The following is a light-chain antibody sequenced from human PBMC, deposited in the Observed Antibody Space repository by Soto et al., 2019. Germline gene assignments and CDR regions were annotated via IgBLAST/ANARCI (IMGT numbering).Light chain of an antibody. CDR2: AAS. CDR1: QGISSY. J-gene: IGKJ3*01. CDR3: QQYYSYPLLT. Sequence: AIRMTQSPSSLSASTGDRVTITCRASQGISSYLAWYQQKPGKAPKLLIHAASTLQSGVPSRFSGSGSGTDFTLTISCLQSEDFATYYCQQYYSYPLLTFGPGTKVDIK. V-gene: IGKV1-8*01.